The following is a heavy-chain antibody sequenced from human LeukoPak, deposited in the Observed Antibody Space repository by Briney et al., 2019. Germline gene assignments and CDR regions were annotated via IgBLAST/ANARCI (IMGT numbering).Heavy chain of an antibody. J-gene: IGHJ4*02. CDR1: GFTFRGYA. CDR3: AKETNYYDTSGFSLPTGNFDY. D-gene: IGHD3-22*01. V-gene: IGHV3-23*01. CDR2: ISGSGHST. Sequence: GRSLRLSCAASGFTFRGYAMSWVRQAPGKGLEWVSAISGSGHSTKYADSVKGRFTISRDNSKNTLYLQMNSLIAEDTAVYYCAKETNYYDTSGFSLPTGNFDYWGQGTLVTVSS.